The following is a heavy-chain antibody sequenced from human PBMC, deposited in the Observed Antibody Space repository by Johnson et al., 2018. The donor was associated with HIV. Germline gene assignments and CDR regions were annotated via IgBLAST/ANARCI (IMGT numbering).Heavy chain of an antibody. D-gene: IGHD1-7*01. J-gene: IGHJ3*02. Sequence: QVQLVESGGGVVQPGRSLSLSCAASGFTFSSYAMYWVRQAPGKGLEWVAFISYDGSNKYYADSVKGRFTISRDNSKNTLYLQMNSLRAEDTAVYYCARDWELGAFDIWGQGTMVT. V-gene: IGHV3-30-3*01. CDR3: ARDWELGAFDI. CDR2: ISYDGSNK. CDR1: GFTFSSYA.